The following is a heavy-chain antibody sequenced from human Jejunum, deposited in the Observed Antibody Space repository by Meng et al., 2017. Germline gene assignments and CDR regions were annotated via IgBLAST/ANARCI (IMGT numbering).Heavy chain of an antibody. Sequence: GASLKISCEASGFTFSSYELNWVRQAPGKGLEWVAYIGGDGSPIHYADSMKGRFTVSRDNAKNSLILQMNNLRDEDTAIYFCARDSGSEEAANDSAFDIWGQGTSVTVSS. D-gene: IGHD1-26*01. J-gene: IGHJ3*02. CDR1: GFTFSSYE. CDR2: IGGDGSPI. V-gene: IGHV3-48*03. CDR3: ARDSGSEEAANDSAFDI.